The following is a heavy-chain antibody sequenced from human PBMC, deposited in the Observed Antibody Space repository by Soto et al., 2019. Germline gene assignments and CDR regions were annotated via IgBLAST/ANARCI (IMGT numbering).Heavy chain of an antibody. CDR2: ISTNGRDK. D-gene: IGHD1-26*01. CDR1: GLTYSNYG. CDR3: ARPQWGLQLDYYYGMDV. J-gene: IGHJ6*02. V-gene: IGHV3-30*03. Sequence: PGGSLRLSCAASGLTYSNYGMHWVRQAPGKGLEWVAIISTNGRDKYYVDSVKGRLTISRDNSENTLYLQMNSLREEDTAVYYCARPQWGLQLDYYYGMDVWGQGTTVTVSS.